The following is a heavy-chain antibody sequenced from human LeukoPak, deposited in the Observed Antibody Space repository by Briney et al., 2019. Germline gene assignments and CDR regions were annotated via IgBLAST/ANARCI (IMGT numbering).Heavy chain of an antibody. J-gene: IGHJ4*02. Sequence: PSETLSLTCTVSGGSISSYYWSWLRQPPGKGLEWIGYIYSSGSTDYNPSLKSRVTISVDTSKSQFSLKLSSVTAADTAIYYCARGPSTFYFDYWGQGALVTVSS. D-gene: IGHD3-16*01. V-gene: IGHV4-59*01. CDR1: GGSISSYY. CDR3: ARGPSTFYFDY. CDR2: IYSSGST.